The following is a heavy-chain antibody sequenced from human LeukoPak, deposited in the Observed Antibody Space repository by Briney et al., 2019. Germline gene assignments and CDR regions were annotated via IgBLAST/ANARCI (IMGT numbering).Heavy chain of an antibody. CDR2: ISYDGSNK. D-gene: IGHD3-10*01. CDR1: GFTFSSYA. Sequence: GRSLRLSCAASGFTFSSYAMHWVRQAPGKGLEWVAVISYDGSNKYYADSVKGRFTISRDNSKNTLYLQMNSLRAEDTAVYYCASYLDWFDPWGQGTLVTVSS. V-gene: IGHV3-30-3*01. CDR3: ASYLDWFDP. J-gene: IGHJ5*02.